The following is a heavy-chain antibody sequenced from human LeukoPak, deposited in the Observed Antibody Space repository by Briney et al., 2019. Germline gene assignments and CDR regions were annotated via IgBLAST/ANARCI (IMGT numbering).Heavy chain of an antibody. CDR1: GFTFDDYG. J-gene: IGHJ4*02. Sequence: PGGSLRLSCAASGFTFDDYGMHWVRQPPGKGLEWVSLISWDGGTTYYADSVKGRFTISRDNIKNSLYLQMNSLRAEDTALYYCAKEGEGYYFDYWGQGTLVTVSS. V-gene: IGHV3-43D*04. CDR3: AKEGEGYYFDY. CDR2: ISWDGGTT. D-gene: IGHD1-26*01.